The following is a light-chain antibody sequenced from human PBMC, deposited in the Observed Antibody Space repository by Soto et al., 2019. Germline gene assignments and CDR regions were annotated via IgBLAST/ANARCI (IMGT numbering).Light chain of an antibody. J-gene: IGKJ5*01. CDR1: QSVSSY. CDR3: QQRSNWSIT. V-gene: IGKV3-11*01. CDR2: DAS. Sequence: IVFTQSPANLSLSPGERAPLSCRASQSVSSYLAWYQQEPGQAPRLLIYDASNRATGIPARFSGSGSGTDFTLTISSLEPEDFAVYYCQQRSNWSITFGQGTRLEIK.